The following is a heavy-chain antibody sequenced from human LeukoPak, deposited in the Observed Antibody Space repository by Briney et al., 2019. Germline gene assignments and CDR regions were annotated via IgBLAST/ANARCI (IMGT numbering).Heavy chain of an antibody. CDR2: ISYDGSIK. CDR1: GFTFSSYA. J-gene: IGHJ4*02. CDR3: ARGPGYSSGWYVLSVNY. V-gene: IGHV3-30-3*01. D-gene: IGHD6-19*01. Sequence: GRSLRLSCAASGFTFSSYAMHWVRQAPGKGLEWVAVISYDGSIKYYADSVKGRFTTSRDNSKNMLYLQMNSLSAEDTAVYYCARGPGYSSGWYVLSVNYWGQGTLVTVSS.